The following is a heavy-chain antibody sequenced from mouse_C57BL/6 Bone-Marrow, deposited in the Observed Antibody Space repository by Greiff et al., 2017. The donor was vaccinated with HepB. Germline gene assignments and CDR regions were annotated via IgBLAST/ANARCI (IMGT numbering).Heavy chain of an antibody. CDR2: IHPNSGST. V-gene: IGHV1-64*01. J-gene: IGHJ2*01. Sequence: QVQLQQPGTELVKPGASVKLSCKASGYTFTSYWMHWVKQRPGQGLEWIGMIHPNSGSTNYNEKFKSKATLTVDKSSSTAYMQLSSLTSEDSAVYYCARITTVVEGYWGQGTTLTVSS. CDR1: GYTFTSYW. D-gene: IGHD1-1*01. CDR3: ARITTVVEGY.